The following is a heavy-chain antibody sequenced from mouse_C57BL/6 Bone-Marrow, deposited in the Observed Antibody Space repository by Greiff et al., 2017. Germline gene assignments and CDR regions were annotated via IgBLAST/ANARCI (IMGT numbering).Heavy chain of an antibody. D-gene: IGHD1-1*01. Sequence: VQLQQSGAELVRPGASVKLSCTASGFNIKDYYMHWVKQRPEQGLEWIGRIDPEDGDTEYAPKFQGKATMTADTSSNTAYLQLSSLTSEDTAVYYCTRTRITTVVEGFAYWGQGTLVTVSA. CDR3: TRTRITTVVEGFAY. CDR1: GFNIKDYY. J-gene: IGHJ3*01. CDR2: IDPEDGDT. V-gene: IGHV14-1*01.